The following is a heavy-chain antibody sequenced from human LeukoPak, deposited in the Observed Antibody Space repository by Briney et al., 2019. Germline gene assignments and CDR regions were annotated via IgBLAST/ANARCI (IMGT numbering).Heavy chain of an antibody. V-gene: IGHV1-18*01. CDR3: ARDHGHKSVDY. Sequence: ASVKVSCKASVYTFSSYGISWLRQAPGQGLEWMGWISAYNGNTNYAQKFQGRVTMTTDTSTSTLYMGVRSLRSDDTAVYYCARDHGHKSVDYWGQGTLVTVSS. CDR2: ISAYNGNT. D-gene: IGHD2-21*01. J-gene: IGHJ4*02. CDR1: VYTFSSYG.